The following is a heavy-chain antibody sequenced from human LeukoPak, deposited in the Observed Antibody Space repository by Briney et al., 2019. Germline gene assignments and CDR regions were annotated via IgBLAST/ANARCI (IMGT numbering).Heavy chain of an antibody. J-gene: IGHJ4*02. CDR3: TKSLDY. Sequence: PGGSLRLPCVASGFTFSRSWMDWVRQVPGKGLEWVANIREDGRETYYVDSARGRFTISRDNAKNSLYLQMDRLRVEDTAIYYCTKSLDYWGQGTLVTVPS. CDR1: GFTFSRSW. CDR2: IREDGRET. V-gene: IGHV3-7*01.